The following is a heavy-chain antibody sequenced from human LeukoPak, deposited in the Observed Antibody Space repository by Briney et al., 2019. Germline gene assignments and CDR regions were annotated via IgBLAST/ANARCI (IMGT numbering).Heavy chain of an antibody. V-gene: IGHV4-39*01. Sequence: PSETLSLTCTVSGGSISSSNYYWGWIRQPPGKGLEWIGSLYYSGSTSYNPSLRSRVTISVDTSKNQFSLKLDSVTAADTAVYYCARNASDSGTSYFDYWGQGTLVTVSS. D-gene: IGHD1-26*01. CDR1: GGSISSSNYY. CDR2: LYYSGST. CDR3: ARNASDSGTSYFDY. J-gene: IGHJ4*02.